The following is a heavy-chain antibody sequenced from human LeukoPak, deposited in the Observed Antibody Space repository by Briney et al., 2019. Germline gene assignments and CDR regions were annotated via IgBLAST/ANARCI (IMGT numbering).Heavy chain of an antibody. CDR1: GFTFSDYY. D-gene: IGHD4-17*01. J-gene: IGHJ4*02. Sequence: PGGSLRLSCAASGFTFSDYYLSWIRQAPGKGLEWVAVISYDGSNKYYADSVKGRFTISRDNSKNTLYLQMNSLRAEDTAVYYCARDRFGYGDYPDYWGQGTLVTVSS. CDR3: ARDRFGYGDYPDY. V-gene: IGHV3-30*03. CDR2: ISYDGSNK.